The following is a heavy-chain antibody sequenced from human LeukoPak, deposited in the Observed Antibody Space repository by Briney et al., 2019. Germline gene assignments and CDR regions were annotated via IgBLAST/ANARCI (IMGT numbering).Heavy chain of an antibody. Sequence: SETLSLICTVSGASIGSYYWSWIRQPPGKGLEWIGYINYNGITNYNPSLKSRVTMSVDTSKNQFSLNLSSVTAADTAVYYCARVRTRERQYYFDYWGQGTLVTVSS. D-gene: IGHD1/OR15-1a*01. CDR3: ARVRTRERQYYFDY. CDR1: GASIGSYY. V-gene: IGHV4-59*01. J-gene: IGHJ4*02. CDR2: INYNGIT.